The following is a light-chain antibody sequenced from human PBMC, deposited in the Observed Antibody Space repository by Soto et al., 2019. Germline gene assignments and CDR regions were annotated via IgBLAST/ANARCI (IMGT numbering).Light chain of an antibody. Sequence: EIVLTQSPATLSLSPGERATLSCXASQSISFYLTWYQHKPGQAPRLLIYDASNRATGIPARFSGSGYGTDFTLTISSLEPEDFAVYYCQQRSNWPTFGQGTRLEMK. J-gene: IGKJ5*01. CDR1: QSISFY. V-gene: IGKV3-11*01. CDR3: QQRSNWPT. CDR2: DAS.